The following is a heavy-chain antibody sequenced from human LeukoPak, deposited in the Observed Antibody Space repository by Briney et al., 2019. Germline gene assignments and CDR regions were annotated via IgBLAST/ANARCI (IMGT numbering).Heavy chain of an antibody. Sequence: PGGSLRLSCAASGFTFSSYAMSWVRQAPGKGLEWVSAISGSGGSTYYADSVKGRFTISRDNSKNTLYLQMNSLRAEDTAVYYCARGRKLVTMVQSIDYWGQGTLVTVSS. V-gene: IGHV3-23*01. CDR2: ISGSGGST. D-gene: IGHD3-10*01. CDR3: ARGRKLVTMVQSIDY. J-gene: IGHJ4*02. CDR1: GFTFSSYA.